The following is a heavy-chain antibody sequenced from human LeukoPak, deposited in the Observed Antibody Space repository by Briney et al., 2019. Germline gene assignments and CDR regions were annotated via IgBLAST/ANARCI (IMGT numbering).Heavy chain of an antibody. Sequence: ASVKVSCKASGYTFTSYYMHWVRQAPGQGLEWMGIINPSGGSTSYAQKFQGRVTMTRDTSTSTVYMELSSLRSDDTAVYYCARASTAAGTSDAFDIWGQGTMVTVSS. CDR1: GYTFTSYY. V-gene: IGHV1-46*01. CDR3: ARASTAAGTSDAFDI. J-gene: IGHJ3*02. CDR2: INPSGGST. D-gene: IGHD6-13*01.